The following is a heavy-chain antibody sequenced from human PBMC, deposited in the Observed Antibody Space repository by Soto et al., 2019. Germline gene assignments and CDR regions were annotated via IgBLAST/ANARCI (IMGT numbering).Heavy chain of an antibody. J-gene: IGHJ4*02. V-gene: IGHV3-74*01. CDR3: ARGLVGSSVIVY. CDR2: ISSDGSVT. CDR1: GFTFSTYW. D-gene: IGHD1-26*01. Sequence: EVQLVESGGGLVQPGGSLRLSCAASGFTFSTYWMSWVRQVPGKGLVWVSRISSDGSVTNYADSVKGRFTISRDNAKNTLYLQMNSLIVEDTAVYYCARGLVGSSVIVYWGQGTMVTVSS.